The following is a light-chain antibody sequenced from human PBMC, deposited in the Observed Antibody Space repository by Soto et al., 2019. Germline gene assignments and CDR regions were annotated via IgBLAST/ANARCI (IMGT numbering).Light chain of an antibody. CDR3: QQYKNRPT. CDR2: GAS. CDR1: QSVGSN. J-gene: IGKJ5*01. V-gene: IGKV3-15*01. Sequence: EIMMTQSPATLSVSPGERATLSCRASQSVGSNLAWYQKKPGQAPRLLIYGASIRATGIPARFSGSGSGTDFTLTITSLQSEDFALFYCQQYKNRPTFGPGTRLEIK.